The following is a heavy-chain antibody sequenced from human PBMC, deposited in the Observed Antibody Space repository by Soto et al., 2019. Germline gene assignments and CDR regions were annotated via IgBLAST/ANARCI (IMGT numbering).Heavy chain of an antibody. CDR3: ARVGYCSSTPCWPIGYFEY. D-gene: IGHD2-2*01. Sequence: QVQLQESGPGLVKPSETLSLTCTVSGDSISSFYWTWIRQPPGKGLEWVGYIFSSGSTNYNPSLKSRVTIAVHTSENQFSLKLTSVTAADTAVYYCARVGYCSSTPCWPIGYFEYWGQGTLVTVSS. J-gene: IGHJ4*02. V-gene: IGHV4-59*01. CDR2: IFSSGST. CDR1: GDSISSFY.